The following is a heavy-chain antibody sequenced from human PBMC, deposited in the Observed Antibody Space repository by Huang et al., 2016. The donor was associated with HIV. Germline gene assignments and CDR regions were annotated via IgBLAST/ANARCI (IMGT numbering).Heavy chain of an antibody. D-gene: IGHD6-19*01. CDR2: ISWNSGRI. Sequence: EVQLVESGGALVQPGRSLRLSCAASGFTFDDYAMHWVRQAPGKGLEGVSGISWNSGRIGYADSVKGRFTISRDNAKNSLYLQMNSLRAEDMALYYCAKGSKQWLVGSHFDYWGQGTLVTVSS. CDR3: AKGSKQWLVGSHFDY. V-gene: IGHV3-9*03. J-gene: IGHJ4*02. CDR1: GFTFDDYA.